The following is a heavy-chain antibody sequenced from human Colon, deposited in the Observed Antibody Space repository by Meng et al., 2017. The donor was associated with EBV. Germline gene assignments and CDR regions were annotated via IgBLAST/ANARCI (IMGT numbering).Heavy chain of an antibody. V-gene: IGHV4-34*12. Sequence: QWRLPEWVEGLLTLSDTRSFTCAVNSGSLSGAYWNCLRQPPGKGLEWIEEIIPGDSPSYNPSLKSRVTISIDTSKNQLSLMLSSVTAADTAVYYCARRPTGIDYWGQGTLVTVSS. CDR3: ARRPTGIDY. D-gene: IGHD2-8*02. CDR2: IIPGDSP. CDR1: SGSLSGAY. J-gene: IGHJ4*02.